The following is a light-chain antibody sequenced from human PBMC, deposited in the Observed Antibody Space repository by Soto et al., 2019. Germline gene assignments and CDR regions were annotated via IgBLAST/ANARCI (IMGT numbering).Light chain of an antibody. CDR3: QQYCGSPRT. J-gene: IGKJ1*01. Sequence: EIVLTQSPGTLSLSPGERATLSCRASQSVSSSSLAWYQQKRGQSPRLLIHGASSRATGIPDRFSGSGSGTDFTLNISRLEPEDFAVYFCQQYCGSPRTFGQGTTGEVK. V-gene: IGKV3-20*01. CDR2: GAS. CDR1: QSVSSSS.